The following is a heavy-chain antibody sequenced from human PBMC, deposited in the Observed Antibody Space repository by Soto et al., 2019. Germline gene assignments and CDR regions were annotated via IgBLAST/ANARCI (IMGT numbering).Heavy chain of an antibody. D-gene: IGHD3-3*01. CDR3: ARVREPDGIWNFDS. Sequence: GGSLRLSCAASGFTFSSYAMSWVRQAPGKGLEWVSAISGSGGSTYYADSVKGRFTISRDNSKNTLYPQMNSLGVEDTALYYCARVREPDGIWNFDSWGQGTLVTVSS. J-gene: IGHJ4*02. CDR1: GFTFSSYA. V-gene: IGHV3-23*01. CDR2: ISGSGGST.